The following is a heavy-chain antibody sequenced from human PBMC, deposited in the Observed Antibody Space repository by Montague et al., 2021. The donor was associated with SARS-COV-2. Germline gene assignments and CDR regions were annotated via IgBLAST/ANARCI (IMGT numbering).Heavy chain of an antibody. D-gene: IGHD5-12*01. CDR2: VSHPGSA. CDR1: SEAFNGYY. CDR3: ARGVYNRVIFVVSPRYDFDH. Sequence: SETLSLTCAVYSEAFNGYYWTWIRQAPGKGQERIGEVSHPGSAKYNPSLKSRVPISVDTYRKQVPLRLTTVTAADTATYYCARGVYNRVIFVVSPRYDFDHWGQGNMVAVSP. J-gene: IGHJ4*02. V-gene: IGHV4-34*01.